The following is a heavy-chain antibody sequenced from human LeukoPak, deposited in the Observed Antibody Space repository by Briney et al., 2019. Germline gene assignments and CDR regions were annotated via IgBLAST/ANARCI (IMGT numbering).Heavy chain of an antibody. V-gene: IGHV1-2*02. CDR3: AKSAYNYGYVYFDH. D-gene: IGHD5-18*01. Sequence: ASVKVSCKASGYTFTGCFIHYVRQAPGQGLEWMGWIDPNSDNIRYSETFKDRVTMTRDTSTNTAYMELSWLRSDDTAVYYCAKSAYNYGYVYFDHWGQGTLVIVSS. CDR1: GYTFTGCF. J-gene: IGHJ4*02. CDR2: IDPNSDNI.